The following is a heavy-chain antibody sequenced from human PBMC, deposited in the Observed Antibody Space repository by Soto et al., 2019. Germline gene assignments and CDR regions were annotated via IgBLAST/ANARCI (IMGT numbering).Heavy chain of an antibody. CDR1: GGSFSGYY. J-gene: IGHJ5*02. V-gene: IGHV4-34*01. Sequence: SETLSLTCAVYGGSFSGYYWSWIRQPPGKGLEWIGEINHSGSTNYNPSLKSRVTISVDTSKNQFSLTLSSVTAADTAVYYCACAVKYWGPNWFDPWGQGTLVTVSS. CDR3: ACAVKYWGPNWFDP. CDR2: INHSGST. D-gene: IGHD3-16*01.